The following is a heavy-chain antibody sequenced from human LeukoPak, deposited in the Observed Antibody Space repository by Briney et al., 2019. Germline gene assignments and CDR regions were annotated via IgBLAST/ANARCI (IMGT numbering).Heavy chain of an antibody. Sequence: GGSLRLSCAASGFAVNNKFMYWVRQAPGKGLEWVSVIRVGDVTHYADSVKGRFTTSRDSSKNTVYLQMESLRVEDTAVYYCAREDNGGATDDGFDVWGHGTVVTVSS. J-gene: IGHJ3*01. CDR2: IRVGDVT. V-gene: IGHV3-53*01. CDR3: AREDNGGATDDGFDV. CDR1: GFAVNNKF. D-gene: IGHD3-16*01.